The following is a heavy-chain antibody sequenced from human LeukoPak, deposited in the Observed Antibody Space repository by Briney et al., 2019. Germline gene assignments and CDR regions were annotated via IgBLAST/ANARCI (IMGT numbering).Heavy chain of an antibody. CDR3: ARVGVRGVTFDY. V-gene: IGHV4-30-2*01. J-gene: IGHJ4*02. CDR1: GGSISSGGYS. CDR2: IYHSGST. D-gene: IGHD3-10*01. Sequence: PSETLSLTCAVSGGSISSGGYSWSWIRQPPGKGLEWIGYIYHSGSTYYNPSLKSRVTISVDRSKNQFSLKLSSVTAADTAVYYCARVGVRGVTFDYWGQGTLVTVSS.